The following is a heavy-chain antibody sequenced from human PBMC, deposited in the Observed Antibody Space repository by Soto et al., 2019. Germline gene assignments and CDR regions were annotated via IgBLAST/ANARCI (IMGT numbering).Heavy chain of an antibody. CDR1: GYTFTSYG. CDR3: ARIGYYDILTGPYGMDV. J-gene: IGHJ6*02. V-gene: IGHV1-18*01. D-gene: IGHD3-9*01. CDR2: ISAYNGNT. Sequence: ASVKVSCKASGYTFTSYGISWVRQAPGQGLEWMGWISAYNGNTNYAQKLQGRVTMTTDTSTSTAYMELRSLRSDDTAVYYCARIGYYDILTGPYGMDVWGQGTTVTVS.